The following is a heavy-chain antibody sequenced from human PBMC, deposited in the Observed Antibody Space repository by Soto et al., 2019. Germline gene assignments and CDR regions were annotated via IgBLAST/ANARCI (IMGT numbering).Heavy chain of an antibody. CDR2: IWYDGSNK. CDR3: ARDTFKLDY. CDR1: GFTFNSYG. Sequence: QVQLVESGGGVVQPGRSLRLSCAVSGFTFNSYGMHWVRQAPGKGLEWVALIWYDGSNKYYADSVKGRFTISRDDSKNTMYLQMNSLSAEDTALYYCARDTFKLDYWGQGTLVTVSS. J-gene: IGHJ4*02. V-gene: IGHV3-33*01.